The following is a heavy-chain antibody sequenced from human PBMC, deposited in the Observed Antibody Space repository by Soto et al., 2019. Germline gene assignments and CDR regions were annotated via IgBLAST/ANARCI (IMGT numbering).Heavy chain of an antibody. V-gene: IGHV4-30-4*01. CDR1: GGSITSDYSC. CDR3: ARGPSGDKVHY. J-gene: IGHJ4*02. D-gene: IGHD7-27*01. Sequence: QVQLQESGPGLVKPSQTLSLTCTVSGGSITSDYSCWSWIRQPPGEGLEWIGHIFDSGTTYTNPSLRSPVPISLHPSTNHFSLTLSSATAADTAVYYCARGPSGDKVHYWGQGALVTVSS. CDR2: IFDSGTT.